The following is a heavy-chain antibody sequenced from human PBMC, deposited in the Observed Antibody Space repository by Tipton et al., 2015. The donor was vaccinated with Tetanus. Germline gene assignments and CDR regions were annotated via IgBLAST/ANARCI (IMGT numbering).Heavy chain of an antibody. CDR3: AKGMRYISGGVDY. Sequence: QLVQSGAEVKKPGASVKVSCKASGYTFTSYAMHWVRQAPGQRLEWMGWINAGNGNTKYSQKFQGRVTITRDTSASTAYMELSSLRSEDTAVYYCAKGMRYISGGVDYWGQGTLVTVSS. CDR2: INAGNGNT. CDR1: GYTFTSYA. V-gene: IGHV1-3*01. D-gene: IGHD6-19*01. J-gene: IGHJ4*02.